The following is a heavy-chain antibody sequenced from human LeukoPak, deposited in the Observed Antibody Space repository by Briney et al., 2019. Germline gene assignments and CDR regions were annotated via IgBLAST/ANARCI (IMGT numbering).Heavy chain of an antibody. Sequence: PGGSLRLSCAASGFTFSSYSMNWVRQAPGKGLEWVSYISSSSSTIYYADSVKGRFTISRDNAQNSLYLQMNSLRAEDTAVYYCPRDGYSYAFDFWGQGTLVTASS. D-gene: IGHD5-18*01. J-gene: IGHJ4*02. CDR2: ISSSSSTI. V-gene: IGHV3-48*01. CDR1: GFTFSSYS. CDR3: PRDGYSYAFDF.